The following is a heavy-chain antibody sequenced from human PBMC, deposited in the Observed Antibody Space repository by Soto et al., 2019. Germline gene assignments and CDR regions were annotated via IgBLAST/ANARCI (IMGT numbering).Heavy chain of an antibody. CDR2: IYHSGST. Sequence: AETLSLTCAVSGGSISSSNWWSWVRQPPGEGLEWIGEIYHSGSTNYNPSLKSRVTISVDKSKNQFSLKLSSVTAADTAVYYCARDSTPNDSSGWPYYYYGMDVWGKGTTVTVSS. CDR1: GGSISSSNW. V-gene: IGHV4-4*02. CDR3: ARDSTPNDSSGWPYYYYGMDV. J-gene: IGHJ6*04. D-gene: IGHD6-19*01.